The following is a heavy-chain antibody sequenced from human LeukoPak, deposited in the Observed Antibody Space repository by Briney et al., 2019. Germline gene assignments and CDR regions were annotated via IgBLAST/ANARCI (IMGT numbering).Heavy chain of an antibody. D-gene: IGHD6-13*01. CDR1: GFSLDGYG. J-gene: IGHJ3*02. CDR2: INWDGGRT. CDR3: VRPRYSSSWYDDAFDI. Sequence: PGGSLRLSCAASGFSLDGYGMIWVRQAPGKGLEWVSGINWDGGRTGYADSVKGRFTISRDNAKNSLYLQMNSLRAEDTALYYCVRPRYSSSWYDDAFDIWGQGTMVTVSS. V-gene: IGHV3-20*04.